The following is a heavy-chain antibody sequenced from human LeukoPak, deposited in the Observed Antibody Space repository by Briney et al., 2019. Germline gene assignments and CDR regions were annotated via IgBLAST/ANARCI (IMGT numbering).Heavy chain of an antibody. D-gene: IGHD2-15*01. CDR1: GYTLTELS. CDR3: ATSHAVVDSDPRYHYFDY. V-gene: IGHV1-24*01. CDR2: FDPEDGET. J-gene: IGHJ4*02. Sequence: GASVKVSCKVSGYTLTELSMHWVRQAPGKGLEWMGGFDPEDGETIYAQKFQGRVTMTEDTSTDTAYMELSGLRSEDTAVYYCATSHAVVDSDPRYHYFDYWGQGTLVTVSS.